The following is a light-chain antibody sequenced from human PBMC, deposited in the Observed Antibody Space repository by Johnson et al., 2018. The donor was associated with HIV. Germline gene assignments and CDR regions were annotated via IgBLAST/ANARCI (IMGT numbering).Light chain of an antibody. CDR3: ETWDSSLRGYYV. CDR2: DNN. V-gene: IGLV1-51*01. CDR1: SSNIGNNY. J-gene: IGLJ1*01. Sequence: QSVLTQPPSMSAAPGQRVTISCSGSSSNIGNNYVSWYQQVPGAAPKLLIYDNNKRPSGIPDRFSGSKSGTSATLGITGLQTGDQADYYCETWDSSLRGYYVFGTGTKLTVL.